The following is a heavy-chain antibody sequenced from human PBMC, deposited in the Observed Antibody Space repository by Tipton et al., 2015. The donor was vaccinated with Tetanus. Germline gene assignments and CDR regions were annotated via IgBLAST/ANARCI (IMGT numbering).Heavy chain of an antibody. CDR3: VRESITIFGVVSIAY. D-gene: IGHD3-3*01. CDR1: GGSIRSSNW. V-gene: IGHV4-4*02. CDR2: IYHSGTT. J-gene: IGHJ4*02. Sequence: TLSLTCAVSGGSIRSSNWWSWVRQTPGKGLEWIGEIYHSGTTNYNPSLKSRVTMSVDNSKNQFSLKLNSVTAADTAVYYCVRESITIFGVVSIAYWGQGTLVTVSS.